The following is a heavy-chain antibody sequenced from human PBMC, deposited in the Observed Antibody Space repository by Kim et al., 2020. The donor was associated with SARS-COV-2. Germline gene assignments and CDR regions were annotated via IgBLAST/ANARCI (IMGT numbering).Heavy chain of an antibody. V-gene: IGHV4-59*01. Sequence: SETLSLTCTVSGGSISSYYWSWIRQPPGKGLEWIGNIYYSGSANYNPTLKSRVTISVDTSKNQFSLTLSSVTAAATAEYYCSRVITGTTSTGFYYYGMDAWGQGTTVTVSS. CDR1: GGSISSYY. CDR2: IYYSGSA. J-gene: IGHJ6*02. CDR3: SRVITGTTSTGFYYYGMDA. D-gene: IGHD1-20*01.